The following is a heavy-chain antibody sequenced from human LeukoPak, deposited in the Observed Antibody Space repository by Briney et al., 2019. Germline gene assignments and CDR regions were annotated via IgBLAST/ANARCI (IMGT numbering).Heavy chain of an antibody. CDR2: INSDATST. V-gene: IGHV3-74*01. Sequence: GGSLRLSCAASGFTYSNYCMHWVRQTPGKGLVWVSRINSDATSTSYADSVKGRFTISRDRAKNTLYLQMNGLRADDTAVYYCATSLYSGTKLDYWGQGTLVTVSS. D-gene: IGHD1-26*01. CDR3: ATSLYSGTKLDY. CDR1: GFTYSNYC. J-gene: IGHJ4*02.